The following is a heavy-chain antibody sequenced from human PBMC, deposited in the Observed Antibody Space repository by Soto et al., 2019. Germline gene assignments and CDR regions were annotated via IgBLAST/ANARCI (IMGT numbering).Heavy chain of an antibody. J-gene: IGHJ6*02. D-gene: IGHD3-10*01. V-gene: IGHV3-23*01. CDR3: AKDPGDNYYYYGMDV. CDR1: GFTFSSYA. CDR2: ISDSGGST. Sequence: GALRLSCAASGFTFSSYAMSWVRQAPGKGLEWVSAISDSGGSTYYADSVKGRATISRDNSKNTLYLQMNSLRAEDTAVYYCAKDPGDNYYYYGMDVWGRGTTVTVSS.